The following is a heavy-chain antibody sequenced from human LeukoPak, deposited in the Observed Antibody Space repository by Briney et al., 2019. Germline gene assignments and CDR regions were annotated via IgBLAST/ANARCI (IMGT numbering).Heavy chain of an antibody. CDR3: ARLGTSGYDSWFDP. Sequence: GESLKISCKGSGYSFTIYWIGWVRQMPGKGLDGMGSIYPGDSDTKYSPSFEGQVTISADKSISTAYLQWSSLKASDTAMYYCARLGTSGYDSWFDPWGQGTLVTVSS. J-gene: IGHJ5*02. CDR2: IYPGDSDT. V-gene: IGHV5-51*01. CDR1: GYSFTIYW. D-gene: IGHD5-12*01.